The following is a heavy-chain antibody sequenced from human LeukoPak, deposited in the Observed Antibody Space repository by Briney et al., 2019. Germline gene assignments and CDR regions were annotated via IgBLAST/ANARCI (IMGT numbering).Heavy chain of an antibody. CDR2: INPNSGGT. Sequence: ASVKVSCKASGYTFTGYYIHWVRQAPGQGPEWMGWINPNSGGTNYAQNFQGRVTMTRDTSISTAYMELSRLRSDDTAMYYCAREHSSSSGKVFDYWGQGTLVTVSS. V-gene: IGHV1-2*02. CDR3: AREHSSSSGKVFDY. J-gene: IGHJ4*02. CDR1: GYTFTGYY. D-gene: IGHD6-6*01.